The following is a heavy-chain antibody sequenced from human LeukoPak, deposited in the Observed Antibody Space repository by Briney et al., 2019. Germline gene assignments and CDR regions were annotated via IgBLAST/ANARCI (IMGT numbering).Heavy chain of an antibody. CDR1: GYTFTGYY. J-gene: IGHJ4*02. Sequence: ASVKVSCKASGYTFTGYYMHWLRQAPGQRPEWMGWISTGTGNPTYAQGFTGRFVFSLDTSVSTAYLEITSLKAEDTAVYYCTRDFYNSGSSLLDYWGQGTLVTVSS. CDR2: ISTGTGNP. D-gene: IGHD3-10*01. CDR3: TRDFYNSGSSLLDY. V-gene: IGHV7-4-1*02.